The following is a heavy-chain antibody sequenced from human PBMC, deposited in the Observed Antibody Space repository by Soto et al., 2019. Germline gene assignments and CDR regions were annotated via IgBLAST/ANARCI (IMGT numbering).Heavy chain of an antibody. V-gene: IGHV1-8*02. CDR2: MNPNSGNT. D-gene: IGHD3-3*01. CDR1: GYTFTSYD. Sequence: ASVKVSCKASGYTFTSYDINCVRQATGQGLEWMGWMNPNSGNTGYAQKFQGRVTMTRNTSISTAYMELSSLRSEDTAVYYCARGQDYYDFWSGYRAYYYYYGMDVWGQGTTVTVSS. J-gene: IGHJ6*02. CDR3: ARGQDYYDFWSGYRAYYYYYGMDV.